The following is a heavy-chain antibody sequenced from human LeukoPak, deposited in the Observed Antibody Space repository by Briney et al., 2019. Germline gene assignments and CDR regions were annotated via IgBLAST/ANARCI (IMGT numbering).Heavy chain of an antibody. Sequence: GASVKVSCKASGGTFSSYAISWVRQAPGQGLEWMGGINPDNGGTNYGPTFQGRVAIASDTSIRTVYLDLTGLESNDTALYYCARSPTALRCFDLWGPGTPVTVS. CDR3: ARSPTALRCFDL. J-gene: IGHJ4*02. CDR2: INPDNGGT. V-gene: IGHV1-2*02. CDR1: GGTFSSYA. D-gene: IGHD3-3*01.